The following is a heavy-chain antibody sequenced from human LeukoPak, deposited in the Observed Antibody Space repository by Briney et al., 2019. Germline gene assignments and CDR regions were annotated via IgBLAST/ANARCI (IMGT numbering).Heavy chain of an antibody. CDR2: ISAYNGNT. CDR3: ARAMVRGVRYYYYYMDV. CDR1: GYTFTSYG. V-gene: IGHV1-18*01. D-gene: IGHD3-10*01. J-gene: IGHJ6*03. Sequence: GASVKVSCKASGYTFTSYGISWVRQAPGQGLEWMGWISAYNGNTNYAQKLQGRVTMTTDTSTSTAYMELRSLRSDDTAVYYCARAMVRGVRYYYYYMDVWGKGTTVTISS.